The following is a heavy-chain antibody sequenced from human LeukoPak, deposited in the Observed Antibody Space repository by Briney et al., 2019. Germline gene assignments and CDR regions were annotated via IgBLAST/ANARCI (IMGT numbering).Heavy chain of an antibody. Sequence: GGSLRLSCAASGFTFSSYAMSWVRRAPGKGLEWVSAISGSGGSTYYADSVKGRFTISRDNSKNTLYLQMNSLRAEGTAVYYCAKGGKWDVTPFDYWGQGTLVTVSS. D-gene: IGHD1-26*01. J-gene: IGHJ4*02. V-gene: IGHV3-23*01. CDR3: AKGGKWDVTPFDY. CDR2: ISGSGGST. CDR1: GFTFSSYA.